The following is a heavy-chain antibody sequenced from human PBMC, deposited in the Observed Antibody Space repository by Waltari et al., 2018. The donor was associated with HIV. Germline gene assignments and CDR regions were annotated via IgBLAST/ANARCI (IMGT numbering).Heavy chain of an antibody. CDR2: MNPNSGNA. Sequence: QVQLVQSGAEVKKPGASVKVSCKASGYSFTTYDINWVRQATGQGLEWMGWMNPNSGNAGYAHMFQGSVTMTRNTSISTAYMELSSLRSEDTAVYYCARARRIAARSRYDWFDPWGQGTLVTVSS. V-gene: IGHV1-8*01. J-gene: IGHJ5*02. CDR3: ARARRIAARSRYDWFDP. D-gene: IGHD6-6*01. CDR1: GYSFTTYD.